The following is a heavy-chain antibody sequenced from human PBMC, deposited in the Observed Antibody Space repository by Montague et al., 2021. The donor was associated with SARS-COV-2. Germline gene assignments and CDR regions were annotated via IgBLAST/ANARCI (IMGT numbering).Heavy chain of an antibody. CDR2: INHSGST. J-gene: IGHJ4*02. D-gene: IGHD2-2*01. CDR3: ARPSCSSTSCYGPLWY. V-gene: IGHV4-34*01. Sequence: SETLSLTCAVYGESFNGYYWSWIRQPPGKGLEWIGEINHSGSTNSNPSLKSRLTISVDTSKNQFSLKLSSVIAADTAVYYCARPSCSSTSCYGPLWYWGQGTLVTVSS. CDR1: GESFNGYY.